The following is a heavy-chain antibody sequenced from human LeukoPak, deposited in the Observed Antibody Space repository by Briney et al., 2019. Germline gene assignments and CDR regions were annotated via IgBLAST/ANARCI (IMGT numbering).Heavy chain of an antibody. J-gene: IGHJ3*01. D-gene: IGHD3-16*01. V-gene: IGHV1-46*01. CDR1: GYTLTSHY. CDR2: ISPRGGAT. Sequence: GASVKVSCKASGYTLTSHYMHWVRQAPGQGLEWMGLISPRGGATIYGQKFQGRVTMTSDTSTSTVYMELSSLRPADTAVYYCASGMQLRVGELFLDTHYDGFDLWGQGTMVTVSS. CDR3: ASGMQLRVGELFLDTHYDGFDL.